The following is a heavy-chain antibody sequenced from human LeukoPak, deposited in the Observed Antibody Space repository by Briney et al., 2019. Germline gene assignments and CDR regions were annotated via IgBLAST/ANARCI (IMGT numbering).Heavy chain of an antibody. V-gene: IGHV3-53*01. J-gene: IGHJ4*02. CDR1: GFTVSSNY. Sequence: PGGSLRLSCAASGFTVSSNYMSWVRQAPGKGLEWVSVIYSGGSTYYADSVKGRFIISRDNSKNTLYLQMNSLRAEDTAVYYCARGAEFDWNQFDYWGQGTLVTVSS. CDR2: IYSGGST. D-gene: IGHD1-1*01. CDR3: ARGAEFDWNQFDY.